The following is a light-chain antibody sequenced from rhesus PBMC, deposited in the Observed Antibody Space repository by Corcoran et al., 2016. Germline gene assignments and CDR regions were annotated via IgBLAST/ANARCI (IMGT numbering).Light chain of an antibody. CDR1: ENVNNH. Sequence: DIQMTQSPSSLSVSVGDRVTITCRARENVNNHQNWYQQKPRKAPKLLIYKASTLQSGVPSRLSGTGSRTDYTFTIRILQPEDVATYYCRHGYGTPLTFCRVTKVVLK. V-gene: IGKV1-74*01. CDR3: RHGYGTPLT. J-gene: IGKJ4*01. CDR2: KAS.